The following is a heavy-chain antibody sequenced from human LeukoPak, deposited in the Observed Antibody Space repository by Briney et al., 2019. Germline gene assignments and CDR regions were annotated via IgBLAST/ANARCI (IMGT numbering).Heavy chain of an antibody. J-gene: IGHJ3*02. CDR2: XXXXXXT. Sequence: SETLSLTCTVSGGSISSGGYYWSWIRQPPGKGLEXXXXXXXXXXTYYNPSLKSRVTISVDRSKNQFSLKLSSVTAADTAVYXXXXXXVPYYYDSSGXXSXXFDIWGQGTMVTVSS. D-gene: IGHD3-22*01. V-gene: IGHV4-30-2*01. CDR3: XXXXVPYYYDSSGXXSXXFDI. CDR1: GGSISSGGYY.